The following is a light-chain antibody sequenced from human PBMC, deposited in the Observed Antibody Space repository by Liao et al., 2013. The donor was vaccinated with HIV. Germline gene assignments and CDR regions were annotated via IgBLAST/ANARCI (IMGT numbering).Light chain of an antibody. Sequence: SYVLTQPPSVSVPPGQTATFTCSGDRLGDKYASWYQQKSGQSPVLVIYEDTKRPPGIPERFSGSNSGNTATLTISGTQAMDEADYYCQAWDISTHVVFGGGTKLTVL. CDR3: QAWDISTHVV. CDR1: RLGDKY. J-gene: IGLJ2*01. V-gene: IGLV3-1*01. CDR2: EDT.